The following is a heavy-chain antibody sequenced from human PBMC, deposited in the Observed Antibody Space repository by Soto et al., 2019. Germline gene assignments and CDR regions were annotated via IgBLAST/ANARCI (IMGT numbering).Heavy chain of an antibody. V-gene: IGHV1-69*13. Sequence: GASVKVSCKASGGTFSSYAISWVRQAPGQGLEWMGGIIPIFGTANYAQKFQGRVTITADESTSTAYMELSGLRSEDTAVYYCARARIAARLYYYYGMDVWGQGTTVTVSS. CDR1: GGTFSSYA. D-gene: IGHD6-6*01. J-gene: IGHJ6*02. CDR2: IIPIFGTA. CDR3: ARARIAARLYYYYGMDV.